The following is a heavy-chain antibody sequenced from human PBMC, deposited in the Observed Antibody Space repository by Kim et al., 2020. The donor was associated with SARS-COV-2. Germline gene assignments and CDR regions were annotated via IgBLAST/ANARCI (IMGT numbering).Heavy chain of an antibody. CDR3: ARRGAMTTVIPYYYGMDV. D-gene: IGHD4-17*01. J-gene: IGHJ6*02. CDR2: IIPIFGTA. V-gene: IGHV1-69*13. Sequence: SVKVSCKASGGTFSSYAISWVRQAPGQGLEWMGGIIPIFGTANYAQKFQGRVTITADESTSTAYMELSSLRSEDTAVYYCARRGAMTTVIPYYYGMDVWGQGTTVTVSS. CDR1: GGTFSSYA.